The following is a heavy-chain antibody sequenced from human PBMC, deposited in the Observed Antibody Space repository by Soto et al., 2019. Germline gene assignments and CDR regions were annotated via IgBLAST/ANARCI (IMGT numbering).Heavy chain of an antibody. Sequence: ASVKVSCKASGYSFPSYTMHWVRQAPGQRLEWMGWINAGIGDTKYSEKFQGRVIITRDTPASTAYMEVSSLRSEDTAVYYCAKSPPTTVARPPSRGHHSYAVMDVWGQGTMVTVSS. D-gene: IGHD6-19*01. CDR2: INAGIGDT. CDR3: AKSPPTTVARPPSRGHHSYAVMDV. J-gene: IGHJ6*02. CDR1: GYSFPSYT. V-gene: IGHV1-3*01.